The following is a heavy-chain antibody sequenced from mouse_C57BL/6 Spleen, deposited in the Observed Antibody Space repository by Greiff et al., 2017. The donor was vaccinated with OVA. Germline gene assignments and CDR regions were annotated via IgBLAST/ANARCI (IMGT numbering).Heavy chain of an antibody. V-gene: IGHV1-22*01. CDR1: GYTFTDYN. Sequence: EVKVVESGPELVKPGASVKMSCKASGYTFTDYNMHWVKQSHGKSLEWIGYINPNNGGTSYNQKFKGKATLTVNKSSSTAYMELRSLTSEDSAVYYCARGDYEYYFDYWGQGTTLTVSS. CDR3: ARGDYEYYFDY. D-gene: IGHD2-4*01. CDR2: INPNNGGT. J-gene: IGHJ2*01.